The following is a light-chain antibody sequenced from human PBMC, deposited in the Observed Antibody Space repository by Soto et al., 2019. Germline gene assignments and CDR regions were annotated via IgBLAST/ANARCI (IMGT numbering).Light chain of an antibody. Sequence: QSVLTQPASVSGSPGQSITISCTGTSSDVGGYNFVAWYQQHPGKDPKLMIYDVSNRPSGVSDRFSGSKSGNTASLTISGLQADDEADYYCSSSTSSSTYVFGTGTKVTVL. J-gene: IGLJ1*01. CDR2: DVS. V-gene: IGLV2-14*01. CDR1: SSDVGGYNF. CDR3: SSSTSSSTYV.